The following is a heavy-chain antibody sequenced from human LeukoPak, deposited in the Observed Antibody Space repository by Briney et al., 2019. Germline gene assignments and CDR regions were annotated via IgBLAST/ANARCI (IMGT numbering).Heavy chain of an antibody. V-gene: IGHV1-69-2*01. J-gene: IGHJ4*02. CDR2: VDPEDGET. Sequence: ASVKVPCKVSGYTFTDYYMHWVQQAPGKGLEWMGLVDPEDGETIYAEKFQSRVTITADTSTDTAYMELSSLRSEDTAVYYCATAWEDQAYYFDYWGQGTLVTVSS. D-gene: IGHD1-26*01. CDR1: GYTFTDYY. CDR3: ATAWEDQAYYFDY.